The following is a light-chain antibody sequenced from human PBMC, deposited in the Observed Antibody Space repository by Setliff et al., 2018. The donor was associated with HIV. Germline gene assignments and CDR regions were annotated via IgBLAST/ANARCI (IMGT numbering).Light chain of an antibody. V-gene: IGLV2-14*01. Sequence: TGTSSDVGGYSYVSWYQQHPGKAPKLIIYEVRNRPSGVSNRFSGSKSGNTASLTISGLQAGDEADYYCSSYAITNTLPFGTGTKSPS. J-gene: IGLJ1*01. CDR3: SSYAITNTLP. CDR2: EVR. CDR1: SSDVGGYSY.